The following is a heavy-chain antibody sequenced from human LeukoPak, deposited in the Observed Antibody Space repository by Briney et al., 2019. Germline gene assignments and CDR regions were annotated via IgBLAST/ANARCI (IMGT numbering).Heavy chain of an antibody. V-gene: IGHV1-46*01. CDR3: AKPDERWLQPHAFDI. J-gene: IGHJ3*02. CDR1: GYTFTSYY. CDR2: INPSGGST. Sequence: GASVKVSCKASGYTFTSYYMHWVRQAPGQGLEWMGIINPSGGSTSYAQKFQGRVTMTRDTSTSTVYMELSSLRSEDTAVCYCAKPDERWLQPHAFDIWGQGTMVTVSS. D-gene: IGHD5-24*01.